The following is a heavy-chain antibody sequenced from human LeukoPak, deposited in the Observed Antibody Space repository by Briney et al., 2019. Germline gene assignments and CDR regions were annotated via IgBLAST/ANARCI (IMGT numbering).Heavy chain of an antibody. CDR1: GGTFSSYA. CDR3: ARDKGTSYLSSFDY. J-gene: IGHJ4*02. V-gene: IGHV1-69*13. D-gene: IGHD6-6*01. Sequence: SVKVSCKASGGTFSSYAISWVRQAPGQGLEWMGGIIPIFGTANYAQKFQGRVTITADESTSTAYMELSSLRAADTAVYYCARDKGTSYLSSFDYWGQGTLVTVSS. CDR2: IIPIFGTA.